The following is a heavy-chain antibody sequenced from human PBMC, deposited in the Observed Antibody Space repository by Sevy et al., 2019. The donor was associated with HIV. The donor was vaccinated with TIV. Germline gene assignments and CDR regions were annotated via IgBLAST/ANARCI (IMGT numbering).Heavy chain of an antibody. D-gene: IGHD6-19*01. Sequence: GGSLRLSCAVSGFTVSNNYMSWVRQAPGRGLEWVSLLYSSGGTFYADSVKGRFMISRDNSKNTLYLQMNSLGVEDTAVYYCARPLSSGWSGWGQGTLVTVSS. CDR1: GFTVSNNY. CDR2: LYSSGGT. CDR3: ARPLSSGWSG. V-gene: IGHV3-53*01. J-gene: IGHJ4*02.